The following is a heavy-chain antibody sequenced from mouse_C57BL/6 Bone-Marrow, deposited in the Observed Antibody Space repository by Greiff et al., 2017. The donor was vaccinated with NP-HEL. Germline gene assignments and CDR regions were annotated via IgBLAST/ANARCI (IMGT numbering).Heavy chain of an antibody. V-gene: IGHV5-4*03. CDR1: GFTFSSYA. J-gene: IGHJ1*03. Sequence: EVNVVESGGGLVKPGGSLKLSCAASGFTFSSYAMSWVRQTPEKRLEWVATISDGGSYTYYPDNVKGRFTISRDNAKNNLYLQMSHLKSEDTAMYYCARYYWYFDVWGTGTTVTVSS. CDR2: ISDGGSYT. CDR3: ARYYWYFDV.